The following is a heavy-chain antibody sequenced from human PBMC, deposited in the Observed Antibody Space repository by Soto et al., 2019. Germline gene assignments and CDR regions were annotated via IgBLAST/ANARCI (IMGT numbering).Heavy chain of an antibody. J-gene: IGHJ4*02. CDR2: ISSSSSTI. D-gene: IGHD5-18*01. CDR3: ARDRPGYSYGVDY. Sequence: GGSLRLSCTASGLTFSSHNMNWVRQAPGKGLEWVSYISSSSSTIYYADSVKGRFTISRDNAKNSLYLQMNSLRAEDTAVYYCARDRPGYSYGVDYWGRGTLVTAYS. CDR1: GLTFSSHN. V-gene: IGHV3-48*01.